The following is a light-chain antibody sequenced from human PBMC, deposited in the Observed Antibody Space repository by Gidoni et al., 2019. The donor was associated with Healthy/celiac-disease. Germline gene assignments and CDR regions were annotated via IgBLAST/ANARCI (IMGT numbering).Light chain of an antibody. CDR3: AAWDDSLSGV. V-gene: IGLV1-47*02. Sequence: QSVLTQTPSASATPGQRVTNSCSGSSPNTGSNYVYWYQQPPGTAPKLLIDSNNQRPSGVPDRFSGSKSGTSASLAISGLRSEDEADYYCAAWDDSLSGVFGGGTKLTV. CDR1: SPNTGSNY. J-gene: IGLJ3*02. CDR2: SNN.